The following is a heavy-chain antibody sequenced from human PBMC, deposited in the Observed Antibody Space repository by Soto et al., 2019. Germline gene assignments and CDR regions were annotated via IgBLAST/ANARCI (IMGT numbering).Heavy chain of an antibody. CDR3: ARRAVAGTTGVWFDP. D-gene: IGHD6-19*01. Sequence: SETLSLTCTVSGGSVSSGSYYRSWIRQPPGTGLEWIGYIYYSGSTNYNPSLKSRVTISVDTSKNQFSLKLSSVTAADTAVYYCARRAVAGTTGVWFDPWGQGTLVTVSS. J-gene: IGHJ5*02. CDR1: GGSVSSGSYY. CDR2: IYYSGST. V-gene: IGHV4-61*01.